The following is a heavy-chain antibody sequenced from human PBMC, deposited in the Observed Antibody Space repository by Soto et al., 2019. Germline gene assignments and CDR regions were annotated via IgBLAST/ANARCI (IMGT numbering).Heavy chain of an antibody. CDR2: INSIGSTI. CDR1: GFTFSSYS. D-gene: IGHD3-3*01. CDR3: ASSDFWTGYSKFDY. Sequence: GGSLRLSCAASGFTFSSYSMNWVRQAPGKGLEWVSYINSIGSTIYYADTVKGRYIISRDNAKKTLYLQMSRLRDEDTAVYYCASSDFWTGYSKFDYWGQGT. V-gene: IGHV3-48*02. J-gene: IGHJ4*02.